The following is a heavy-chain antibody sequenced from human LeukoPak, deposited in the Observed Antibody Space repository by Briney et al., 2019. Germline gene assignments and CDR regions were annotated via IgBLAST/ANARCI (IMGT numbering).Heavy chain of an antibody. D-gene: IGHD6-13*01. Sequence: ASETLSLTCTVSGGSISSYYWSWIRQPPGKGLEWIGYIYYSGSTNYNPSLKSRVTISVDTSKNQFSLKLSSVTAADTAVYYCARHLRTAAGKRSGSNAFDIWGQGTMVTVSS. CDR1: GGSISSYY. CDR2: IYYSGST. J-gene: IGHJ3*02. V-gene: IGHV4-59*08. CDR3: ARHLRTAAGKRSGSNAFDI.